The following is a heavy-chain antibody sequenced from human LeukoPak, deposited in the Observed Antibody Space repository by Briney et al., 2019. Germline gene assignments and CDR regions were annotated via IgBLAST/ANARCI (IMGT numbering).Heavy chain of an antibody. J-gene: IGHJ6*02. D-gene: IGHD1-26*01. CDR1: GHTFTGYY. CDR2: INPNSGGT. CDR3: AREKVDKYYYYGMDV. V-gene: IGHV1-2*04. Sequence: ASVKVSCKASGHTFTGYYMRWVRQAPGQGLEWMGWINPNSGGTNYAQKFQGWVTMTRDTSISTAYMELSRLRSDDTAVYYCAREKVDKYYYYGMDVWGQGTTVTVSS.